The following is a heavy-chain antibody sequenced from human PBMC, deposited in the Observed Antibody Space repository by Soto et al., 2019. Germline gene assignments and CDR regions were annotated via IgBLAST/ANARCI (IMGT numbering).Heavy chain of an antibody. V-gene: IGHV4-31*02. CDR2: IYYSGST. Sequence: SETLSLTCTVSGGSISSGGYYWSWIRQHPGKGLEWIGYIYYSGSTYYNPSLKSRVTISVDTSKNQFSLKLSSVTAADTAVYYCARYGSFWGGIVAPTHDAFDIWGQGTMVTVSS. CDR1: GGSISSGGYY. J-gene: IGHJ3*02. CDR3: ARYGSFWGGIVAPTHDAFDI. D-gene: IGHD3-16*02.